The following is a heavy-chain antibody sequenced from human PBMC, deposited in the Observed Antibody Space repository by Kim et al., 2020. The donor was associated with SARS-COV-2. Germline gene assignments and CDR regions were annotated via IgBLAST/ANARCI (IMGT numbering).Heavy chain of an antibody. CDR1: GFTFSSYA. D-gene: IGHD3-3*01. CDR3: ANHYDFWVLDY. CDR2: ISSSGGST. Sequence: GGSLRLSCAASGFTFSSYAMSWVRQAPGKGLEWVSAISSSGGSTYYADSVKGRFTISRDNSKNTLYLQMNSLRAEDTAVYYCANHYDFWVLDYWGQGTLVTVSS. J-gene: IGHJ4*02. V-gene: IGHV3-23*01.